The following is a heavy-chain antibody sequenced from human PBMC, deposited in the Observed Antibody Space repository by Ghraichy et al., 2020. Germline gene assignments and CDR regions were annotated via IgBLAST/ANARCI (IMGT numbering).Heavy chain of an antibody. CDR2: INHSGST. CDR1: GGSFSGYY. J-gene: IGHJ5*02. Sequence: SETLSLTCAVYGGSFSGYYWSWIRQPPGKGLEWIGEINHSGSTNYNPSLKSRVTISVDTSKNQFSLKLSSVTAADTAVYYCARGRLAGKRQKYSSSSWNNWFDPWGQGTLVTVSS. V-gene: IGHV4-34*01. CDR3: ARGRLAGKRQKYSSSSWNNWFDP. D-gene: IGHD6-6*01.